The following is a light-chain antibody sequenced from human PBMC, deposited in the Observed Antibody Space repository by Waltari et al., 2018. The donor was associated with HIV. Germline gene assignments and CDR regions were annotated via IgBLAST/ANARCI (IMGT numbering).Light chain of an antibody. CDR1: SPNIGAGYD. Sequence: QSVLTPPPSVSGAPGQRVTISCPGSSPNIGAGYDVPWYQQLPGTAPKLLIYGNSNRPSGVPDRFSGSKSGTSASLAITGLQAEDEADYYCQSYDSSLSGSLVFGTGTKVTVL. V-gene: IGLV1-40*01. CDR3: QSYDSSLSGSLV. CDR2: GNS. J-gene: IGLJ1*01.